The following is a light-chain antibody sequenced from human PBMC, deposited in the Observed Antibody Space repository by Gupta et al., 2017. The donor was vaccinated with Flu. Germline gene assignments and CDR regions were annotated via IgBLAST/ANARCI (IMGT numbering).Light chain of an antibody. CDR3: QQRTNWLFT. Sequence: EVVLTQSPATLSLSPGERATLSCRASQSVDSLAWYQQKPGQAPRLLIYDASKRATGIPARFSGSESGTDFTLTISSLEPEDFAVYYCQQRTNWLFTFGPGTKVDIK. V-gene: IGKV3-11*01. CDR2: DAS. J-gene: IGKJ3*01. CDR1: QSVDS.